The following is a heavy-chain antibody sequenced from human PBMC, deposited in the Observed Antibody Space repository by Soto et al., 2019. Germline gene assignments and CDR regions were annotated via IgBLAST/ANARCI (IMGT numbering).Heavy chain of an antibody. V-gene: IGHV4-61*01. D-gene: IGHD6-13*01. Sequence: SETLSLTCTVSGGSVSSGSYYWSWIRQPPGKGLDWIGYIYYSGSTNYNPSLKSRVTISVDTSKNQFSLKLSSVTAADTAVYYCASSLLGSWAFYYYYYYGMDVWGQGTTVTVSS. CDR1: GGSVSSGSYY. J-gene: IGHJ6*02. CDR3: ASSLLGSWAFYYYYYYGMDV. CDR2: IYYSGST.